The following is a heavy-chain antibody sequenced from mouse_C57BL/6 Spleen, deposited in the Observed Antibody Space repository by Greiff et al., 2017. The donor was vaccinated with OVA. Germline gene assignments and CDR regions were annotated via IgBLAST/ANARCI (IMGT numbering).Heavy chain of an antibody. Sequence: VRLQQSGPELVKPGASVKISCKASGYAFSSSWMNWVKQRPGKGLEWIGRIYPGDGDTNYNGKFKGKATLTADKSSSTAYMQLSSLTSEDSAVYFCARNSGTGYYFDYWGQGTTLTVSS. CDR2: IYPGDGDT. CDR1: GYAFSSSW. CDR3: ARNSGTGYYFDY. D-gene: IGHD4-1*01. V-gene: IGHV1-82*01. J-gene: IGHJ2*01.